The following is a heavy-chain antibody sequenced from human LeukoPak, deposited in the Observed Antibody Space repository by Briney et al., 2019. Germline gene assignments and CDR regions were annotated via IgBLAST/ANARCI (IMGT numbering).Heavy chain of an antibody. J-gene: IGHJ4*02. CDR3: AIDYGDKSG. D-gene: IGHD4-23*01. Sequence: ASVKVSCKASGYTFTGYYMHWVRQAPGQGLEWMGWINPNSGGTNYPQKFQGRVTMTRDTSISTAYMEVSRLGSDDTAVYYCAIDYGDKSGWGQGTLVTVSS. CDR2: INPNSGGT. V-gene: IGHV1-2*02. CDR1: GYTFTGYY.